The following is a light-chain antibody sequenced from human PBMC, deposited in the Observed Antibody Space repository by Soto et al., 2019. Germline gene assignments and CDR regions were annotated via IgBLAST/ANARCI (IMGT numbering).Light chain of an antibody. J-gene: IGKJ1*01. V-gene: IGKV1-5*03. Sequence: DIQMTQSPSTLSASVGDRVTITCRASQSISSWLAWYQQKPGKAPNLLIYKASSLESGVPSRFSGSGSGTEFTLTISSLQPDDFATYYCQQYNSDSTFGQGTKVDIK. CDR3: QQYNSDST. CDR2: KAS. CDR1: QSISSW.